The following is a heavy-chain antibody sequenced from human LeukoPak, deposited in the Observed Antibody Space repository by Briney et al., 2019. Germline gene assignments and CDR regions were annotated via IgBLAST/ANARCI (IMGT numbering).Heavy chain of an antibody. D-gene: IGHD6-13*01. CDR3: ARAPWGAIAAAGTTFEY. V-gene: IGHV3-33*01. J-gene: IGHJ4*02. CDR1: GFTFSSYG. Sequence: GGSLRLSCAASGFTFSSYGMHWVRQAPGKGLEWVAVIWYDGSNKYYADSVKGRFTISRDNSKNTLYLHMNSLRAEDTAIYYCARAPWGAIAAAGTTFEYWGQGTLVIVSS. CDR2: IWYDGSNK.